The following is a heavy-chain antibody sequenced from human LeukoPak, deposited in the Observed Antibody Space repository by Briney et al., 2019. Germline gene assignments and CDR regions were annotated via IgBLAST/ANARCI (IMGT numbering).Heavy chain of an antibody. J-gene: IGHJ3*02. Sequence: GGSLRLSCAASGFTFSSYGMHWVRQAPGKGLEWVAVIWYDGSNKYYADSVKGRFTISRDNSKNTLYLQMNSLRAEDTAVYYCARVHELLAAFDIWGQGTMVTVSS. V-gene: IGHV3-33*01. CDR2: IWYDGSNK. D-gene: IGHD1-26*01. CDR3: ARVHELLAAFDI. CDR1: GFTFSSYG.